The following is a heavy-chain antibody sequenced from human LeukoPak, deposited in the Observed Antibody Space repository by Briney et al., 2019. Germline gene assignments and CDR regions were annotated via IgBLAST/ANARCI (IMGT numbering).Heavy chain of an antibody. D-gene: IGHD3-22*01. Sequence: PGRSLRLSCAASGFTFDDYAMHWVRQAPGKGLEWVSGISWNSGSIGYADSVKGRFTISRDNAKNSLYLQMNSLRAEDTALYYCAKDGGPYDSSPPYYFDYWGQGTLVTVSS. V-gene: IGHV3-9*01. CDR3: AKDGGPYDSSPPYYFDY. CDR2: ISWNSGSI. J-gene: IGHJ4*02. CDR1: GFTFDDYA.